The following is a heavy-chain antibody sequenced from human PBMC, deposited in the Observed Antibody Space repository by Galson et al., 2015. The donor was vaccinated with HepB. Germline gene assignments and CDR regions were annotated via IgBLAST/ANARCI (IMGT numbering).Heavy chain of an antibody. D-gene: IGHD2-2*03. CDR1: GYTFTSYD. V-gene: IGHV1-8*01. CDR2: MNPNSGNT. CDR3: AMGLDIVVVPAPYFDY. Sequence: SVKVSCKASGYTFTSYDINWVRQATGQGLEWMGWMNPNSGNTGYAQKFQGRVTMTRNTSISTAYMELSSLRSEDTAVYYCAMGLDIVVVPAPYFDYWGQGTLVTVSS. J-gene: IGHJ4*02.